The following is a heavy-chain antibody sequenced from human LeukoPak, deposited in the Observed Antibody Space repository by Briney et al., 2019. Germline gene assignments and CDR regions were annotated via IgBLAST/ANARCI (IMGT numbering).Heavy chain of an antibody. J-gene: IGHJ6*02. V-gene: IGHV3-23*01. CDR2: ISGSGGST. CDR3: AKPPALKIYYYYGMDI. Sequence: QPGGSLRLSCAASGFTFSNYAMNWVRQAPGKGLEWVSAISGSGGSTYYPDSVKGRFTISRDNSKNTLYLQMNSLRAEDTAVYYCAKPPALKIYYYYGMDICGQGTTVTVSS. CDR1: GFTFSNYA.